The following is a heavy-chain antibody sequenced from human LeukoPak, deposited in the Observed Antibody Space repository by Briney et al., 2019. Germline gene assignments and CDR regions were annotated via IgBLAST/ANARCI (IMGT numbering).Heavy chain of an antibody. CDR3: ATLPLNHYGSGSPTPDTFDI. D-gene: IGHD3-10*01. Sequence: PSETLSLTCTVSGGSISSYYWNWIRQPPGKGLEWIGFIYYSGSTNYNPSLKSRVTISVDTSKSQFSLKLSSVTAADTAMYYCATLPLNHYGSGSPTPDTFDIWGQGTMVTVSS. J-gene: IGHJ3*02. V-gene: IGHV4-59*01. CDR1: GGSISSYY. CDR2: IYYSGST.